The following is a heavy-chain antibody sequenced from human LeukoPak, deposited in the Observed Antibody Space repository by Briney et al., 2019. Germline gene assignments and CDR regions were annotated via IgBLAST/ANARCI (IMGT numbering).Heavy chain of an antibody. D-gene: IGHD2/OR15-2a*01. CDR3: ARGILVTVYAAFDY. CDR2: IYTSGST. J-gene: IGHJ4*02. V-gene: IGHV4-4*07. Sequence: KTSETLSLTCTVSGGSISSYYWSWIRQPAGKGLEWIGRIYTSGSTNYNPSLKSRVTMSVDTSKNQFSLKLSSVTAADTAVYYCARGILVTVYAAFDYWGQGTLVTVSS. CDR1: GGSISSYY.